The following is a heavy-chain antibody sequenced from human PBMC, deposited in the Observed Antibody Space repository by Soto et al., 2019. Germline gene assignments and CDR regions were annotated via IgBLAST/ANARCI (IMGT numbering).Heavy chain of an antibody. Sequence: QVQLVQSGVEVEKPGASVKVSCKASGYTFTSYGVSWVRQAPGQGLEWMGWISAYNGNTNYAQKFQGRVTMTTDTSTSTAYMELRSLRSDDTDVYYSARDVPTVTTGGPDYWGQGTLVTVSS. D-gene: IGHD4-17*01. CDR2: ISAYNGNT. V-gene: IGHV1-18*01. CDR3: ARDVPTVTTGGPDY. J-gene: IGHJ4*02. CDR1: GYTFTSYG.